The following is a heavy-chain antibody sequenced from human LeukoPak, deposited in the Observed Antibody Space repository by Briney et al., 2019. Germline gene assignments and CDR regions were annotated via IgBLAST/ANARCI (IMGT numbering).Heavy chain of an antibody. D-gene: IGHD3-22*01. CDR3: ARDRGTSRITMKVVAENIFDY. Sequence: ASVKVSCKASGYTFTGHYLHWVRQAPGQGLEWMGRINPNNGGASYAQKFQGRVTMTRDTSISTAYMELSGLISDDTAVYYCARDRGTSRITMKVVAENIFDYWGQGTPATVSS. J-gene: IGHJ4*02. V-gene: IGHV1-2*06. CDR2: INPNNGGA. CDR1: GYTFTGHY.